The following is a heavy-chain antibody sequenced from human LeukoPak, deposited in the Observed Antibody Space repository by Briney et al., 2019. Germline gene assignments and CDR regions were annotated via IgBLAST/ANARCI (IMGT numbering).Heavy chain of an antibody. CDR2: ISGSGGNT. Sequence: GGSLRLSCAASGFTFSSYGMSWVRQAPGKRLEWVSAISGSGGNTYDADSVKGRFTISRDSPKNTLYLQMNSLRAEDTAIYYCAKGPHHDPLYYFDYWGQGTLVTVSS. D-gene: IGHD2-2*02. V-gene: IGHV3-23*01. CDR3: AKGPHHDPLYYFDY. J-gene: IGHJ4*02. CDR1: GFTFSSYG.